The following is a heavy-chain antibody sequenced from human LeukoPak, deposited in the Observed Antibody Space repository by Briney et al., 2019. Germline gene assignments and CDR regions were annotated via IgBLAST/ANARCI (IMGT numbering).Heavy chain of an antibody. CDR2: IKTESYGGTT. CDR1: GLTFSNAW. V-gene: IGHV3-15*01. J-gene: IGHJ4*02. Sequence: GGSLRLSCAAFGLTFSNAWMTWVRQAPGKGLEWVGRIKTESYGGTTDYAAPVKGRFTISRDDSKNTLYLQMNSLKTEDAAVYYCTTDPYSGSHFDYWGQGTLVTVSS. CDR3: TTDPYSGSHFDY. D-gene: IGHD1-26*01.